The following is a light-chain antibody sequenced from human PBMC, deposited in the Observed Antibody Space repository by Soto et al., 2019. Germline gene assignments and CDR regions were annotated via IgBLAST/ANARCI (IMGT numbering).Light chain of an antibody. V-gene: IGKV3-15*01. CDR1: QSVNRN. CDR2: GAS. J-gene: IGKJ3*01. Sequence: EKVMTQSPATFSFSPGESANLSFRASQSVNRNLAWYQQKPGQTPRLLIYGASTRAAGVPVRFSGSGSGTDFNLTISSLQSEDFAIYYCQQYNIWPPEVTFGPGTKVDIK. CDR3: QQYNIWPPEVT.